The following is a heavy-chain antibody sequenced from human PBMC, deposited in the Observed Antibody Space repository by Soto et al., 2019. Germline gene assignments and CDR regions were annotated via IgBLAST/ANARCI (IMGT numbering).Heavy chain of an antibody. CDR1: GFTFGDYA. D-gene: IGHD2-15*01. CDR2: IRSKTYGGTT. J-gene: IGHJ6*02. CDR3: TRAWSAYYYYGMDV. V-gene: IGHV3-49*03. Sequence: GGSLRLSCTTSGFTFGDYAMNWFRQAPGKGLEWVGFIRSKTYGGTTEYAASVKGRFSISRDDSKGIAYLHMNSPKTEDTAVYYCTRAWSAYYYYGMDVWGQGTTVTVPS.